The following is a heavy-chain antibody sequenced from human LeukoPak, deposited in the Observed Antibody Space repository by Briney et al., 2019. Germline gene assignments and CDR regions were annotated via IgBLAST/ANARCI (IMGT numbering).Heavy chain of an antibody. CDR1: GGSISSSSYY. D-gene: IGHD1-1*01. Sequence: SETLSLTCTVSGGSISSSSYYWGWIRQPPGKGLEWIGSIYYSGSTYYNPSLKSRVTISVDTSKNQFSLKLSSVTAADTAVYYCARGERSYYYYYYMDVWGKGTTVTVSS. CDR3: ARGERSYYYYYYMDV. CDR2: IYYSGST. V-gene: IGHV4-39*07. J-gene: IGHJ6*03.